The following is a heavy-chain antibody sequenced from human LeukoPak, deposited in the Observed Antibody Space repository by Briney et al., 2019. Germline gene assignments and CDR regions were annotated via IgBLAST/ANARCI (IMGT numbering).Heavy chain of an antibody. CDR3: ARDIGLAH. CDR1: GGSISSSSYY. J-gene: IGHJ4*02. D-gene: IGHD3-16*02. Sequence: SETLSLTCTVSGGSISSSSYYWGWIRQPPGKGLEWFGSIYNSGSTYYNPSLKSRVTISVDTSKNQFSLKLSSVTAADTAVYYCARDIGLAHWGQGTLVTVSS. V-gene: IGHV4-39*07. CDR2: IYNSGST.